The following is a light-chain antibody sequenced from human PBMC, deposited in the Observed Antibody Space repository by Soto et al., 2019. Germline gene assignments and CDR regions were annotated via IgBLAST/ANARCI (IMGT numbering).Light chain of an antibody. CDR1: QGISSY. J-gene: IGKJ2*01. Sequence: DIPLTQSPSFLPTSVGDRVTITCRASQGISSYLAWYQQKPGKAPKLLIYAASTLQGGVPSRFSGSGSGTEFTLTISSLQPEDFATYYCQQLNTYPYTFGQGTKLEIK. CDR2: AAS. CDR3: QQLNTYPYT. V-gene: IGKV1-9*01.